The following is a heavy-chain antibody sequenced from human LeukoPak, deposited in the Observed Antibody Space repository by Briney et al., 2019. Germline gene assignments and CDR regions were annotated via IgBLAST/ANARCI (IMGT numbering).Heavy chain of an antibody. J-gene: IGHJ4*02. V-gene: IGHV3-11*04. D-gene: IGHD1-26*01. CDR1: GFTFSDYY. CDR3: ARRAMGATSFDY. CDR2: ISSSSNTV. Sequence: GGSLRLSCAASGFTFSDYYMTWVRQAPGKGLEWVSYISSSSNTVYYADSVKGRLTVSRDNANNSLYVQMTNLRAEDTAVYYCARRAMGATSFDYWGPGTLVTVSS.